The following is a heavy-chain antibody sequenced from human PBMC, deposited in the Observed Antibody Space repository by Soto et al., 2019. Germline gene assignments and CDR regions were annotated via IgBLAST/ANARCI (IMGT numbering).Heavy chain of an antibody. D-gene: IGHD6-13*01. CDR3: AKDDPPKQQLAGRIDY. CDR1: GFTFSNYG. J-gene: IGHJ4*02. Sequence: QPGGSLRLSCAASGFTFSNYGMRWVRQAPGKGLEWVAVISYDERSKYYADSVQGRFTISRDNSKNTLYLQMDSLRLEDTAVYYCAKDDPPKQQLAGRIDYWGQGT. CDR2: ISYDERSK. V-gene: IGHV3-30*18.